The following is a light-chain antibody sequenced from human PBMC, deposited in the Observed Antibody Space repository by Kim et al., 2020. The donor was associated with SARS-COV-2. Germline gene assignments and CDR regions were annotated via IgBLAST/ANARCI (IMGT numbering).Light chain of an antibody. CDR3: QNYNGYPWT. CDR1: QSINNW. Sequence: SAFVGDRATITCRASQSINNWLAWYQHKAGAAPKVLIYKASILEAGVPSRFSGSGSGTEFTLTISSLQADDFATYYCQNYNGYPWTFGQGTKLEI. CDR2: KAS. V-gene: IGKV1-5*03. J-gene: IGKJ1*01.